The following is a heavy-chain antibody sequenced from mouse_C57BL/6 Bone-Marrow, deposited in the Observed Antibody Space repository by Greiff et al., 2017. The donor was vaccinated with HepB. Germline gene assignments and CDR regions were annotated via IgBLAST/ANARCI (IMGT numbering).Heavy chain of an antibody. CDR3: ARLGAVYFDY. CDR1: GYTFTSYW. CDR2: IDPSDSYT. Sequence: VQLQQPGAELVRPGTSVKLSCKASGYTFTSYWMHWVKQRPGQGLEWIGVIDPSDSYTNYNQKFKGKATLTVDTSSSTAYMQLSSLTSEDSAVYYCARLGAVYFDYWGQGTTLTVSS. V-gene: IGHV1-59*01. J-gene: IGHJ2*01.